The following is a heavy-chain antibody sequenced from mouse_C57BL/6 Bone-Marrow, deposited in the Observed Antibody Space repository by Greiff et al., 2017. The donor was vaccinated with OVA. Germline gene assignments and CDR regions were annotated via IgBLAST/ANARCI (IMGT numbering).Heavy chain of an antibody. V-gene: IGHV5-9*01. CDR3: ARMGSLYFDY. CDR1: GFTFSSYT. J-gene: IGHJ2*01. Sequence: DVKLVESGGGLVKPGGSLKLSCAASGFTFSSYTMSWVRQTPEKRLEWVATISGGGGNTYYPDSVKGRFTISRDNAKNTLYLQMSSLRSEDTALYYCARMGSLYFDYWGQGTTLTVSS. CDR2: ISGGGGNT.